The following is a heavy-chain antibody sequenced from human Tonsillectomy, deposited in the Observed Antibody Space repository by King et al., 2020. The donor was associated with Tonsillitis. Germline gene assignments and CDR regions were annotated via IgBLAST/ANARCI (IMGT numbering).Heavy chain of an antibody. J-gene: IGHJ5*02. CDR2: ISSSSSI. CDR1: GFTFSSYS. V-gene: IGHV3-48*02. Sequence: EVQLVQSGGGSVQPGGSLRLSCAASGFTFSSYSMNWVRQAPGKGLEWVSYISSSSSIYYADFVKGRFTISRDNAKNSLYLQMNSLRDEDTAVYYCARGGGGYCSSTSCSPYNWFDPWGQGTLVTVSS. CDR3: ARGGGGYCSSTSCSPYNWFDP. D-gene: IGHD2-2*01.